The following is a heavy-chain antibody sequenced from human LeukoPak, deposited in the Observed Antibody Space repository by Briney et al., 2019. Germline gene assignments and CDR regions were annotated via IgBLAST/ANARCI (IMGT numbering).Heavy chain of an antibody. V-gene: IGHV1-8*01. CDR1: GYTFTSYD. CDR3: ASRSNYDFDY. D-gene: IGHD1-7*01. CDR2: MNPNSGNT. Sequence: ASVKVSCKASGYTFTSYDINWVRQAPGQGLEWIGWMNPNSGNTGYAQKFQGRVTMTRNTSIITAYMELSSLRSEDTAMYYCASRSNYDFDYWGQGTLVTVSS. J-gene: IGHJ4*02.